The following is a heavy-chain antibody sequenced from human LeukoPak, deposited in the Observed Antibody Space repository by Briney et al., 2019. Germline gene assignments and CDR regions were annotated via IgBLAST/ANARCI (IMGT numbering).Heavy chain of an antibody. Sequence: GGSLRLSCAASGFTFSSYWMHWVRQAPGKGLVWVSRINSDGSSTSYADSVKGRFTISRDNAKNTVYLQMNSLRAEDTAVYYCARGERYYNFWSGSLGGYMDGWGKGTTVTVSS. CDR2: INSDGSST. V-gene: IGHV3-74*01. CDR3: ARGERYYNFWSGSLGGYMDG. CDR1: GFTFSSYW. J-gene: IGHJ6*03. D-gene: IGHD3-3*01.